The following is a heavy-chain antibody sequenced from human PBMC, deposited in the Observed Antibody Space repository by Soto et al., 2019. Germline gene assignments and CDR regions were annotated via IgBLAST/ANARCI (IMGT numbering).Heavy chain of an antibody. J-gene: IGHJ4*02. D-gene: IGHD3-22*01. CDR2: IIPILGIA. CDR1: GGTFSSYT. CDR3: ARGKRYYDSSGYFYY. V-gene: IGHV1-69*02. Sequence: SVKVSCKASGGTFSSYTISWVRQAPGQGLEWMGRIIPILGIANYAQKFQGRVTITADKSTSTAYMELSSLRSEDTAVYYCARGKRYYDSSGYFYYWGQGTLVTVSS.